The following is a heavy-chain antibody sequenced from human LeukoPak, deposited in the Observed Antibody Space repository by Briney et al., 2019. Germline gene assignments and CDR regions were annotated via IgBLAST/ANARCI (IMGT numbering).Heavy chain of an antibody. J-gene: IGHJ5*02. CDR1: GCTFTGYY. V-gene: IGHV1-2*02. CDR2: INPNSGGT. CDR3: VRAVDIVVVPAAPFDP. D-gene: IGHD2-2*03. Sequence: ASVKVSCKASGCTFTGYYMHWVRQAPGQGLEWMGWINPNSGGTNYAQKFQGRVTMTRDTSISTAYMELSRLRSDDTAVYYCVRAVDIVVVPAAPFDPWGQGTLVTVSS.